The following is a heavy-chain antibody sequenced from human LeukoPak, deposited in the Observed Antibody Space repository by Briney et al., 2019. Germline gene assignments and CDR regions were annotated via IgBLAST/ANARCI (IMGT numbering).Heavy chain of an antibody. Sequence: LAGGSLRLSCAASGFSFSNFAMTWVRQAPGKGLECVSSITGGHFPTYYTDSVKGRFTISRDNSKNTLYLQMNSLRADDTAVYYCSRDPNGVYVGAFESWGQGTLVTVSS. V-gene: IGHV3-23*01. CDR3: SRDPNGVYVGAFES. D-gene: IGHD5/OR15-5a*01. CDR2: ITGGHFPT. CDR1: GFSFSNFA. J-gene: IGHJ5*01.